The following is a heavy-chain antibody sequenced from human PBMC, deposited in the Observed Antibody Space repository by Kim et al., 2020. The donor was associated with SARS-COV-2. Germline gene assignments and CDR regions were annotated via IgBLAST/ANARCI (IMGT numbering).Heavy chain of an antibody. D-gene: IGHD4-17*01. Sequence: ANSVGGRLTISSDNAKNSVYLQMNSLRDKDTAVYYCARGDGAYARFSGMDVWGQGTTVSVSS. J-gene: IGHJ6*02. CDR3: ARGDGAYARFSGMDV. V-gene: IGHV3-48*02.